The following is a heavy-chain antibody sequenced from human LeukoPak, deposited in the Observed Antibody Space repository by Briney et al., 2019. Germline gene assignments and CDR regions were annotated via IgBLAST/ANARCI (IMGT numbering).Heavy chain of an antibody. CDR3: ARVLDRIDNYDSSGYYYD. J-gene: IGHJ4*02. Sequence: ASVKVSCKASGYTFTGYFIHWVRQAPGQGLEWMGWINPNSGGTHYAQKFQGRVTMTRDTSISAAYMALSRLRSDDTAVYYCARVLDRIDNYDSSGYYYDWGQGTLVTVSS. D-gene: IGHD3-22*01. CDR2: INPNSGGT. CDR1: GYTFTGYF. V-gene: IGHV1-2*02.